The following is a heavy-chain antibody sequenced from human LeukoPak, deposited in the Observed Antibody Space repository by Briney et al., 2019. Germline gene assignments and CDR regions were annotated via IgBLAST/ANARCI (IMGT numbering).Heavy chain of an antibody. J-gene: IGHJ6*03. Sequence: GGSLRLSCAASGFTFSSYAMNWVRQAPGKGLEWVSAITGSGGRTYYADSVKGRFTISRDNSKNTLYLQMNSLRAEDTAVYYCARGVNDYYYYYMDVWGKGTTVTISS. V-gene: IGHV3-23*01. CDR3: ARGVNDYYYYYMDV. CDR1: GFTFSSYA. D-gene: IGHD3-10*01. CDR2: ITGSGGRT.